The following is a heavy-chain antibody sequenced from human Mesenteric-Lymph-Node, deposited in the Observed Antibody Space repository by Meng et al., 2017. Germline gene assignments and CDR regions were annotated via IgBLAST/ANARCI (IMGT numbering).Heavy chain of an antibody. V-gene: IGHV6-1*01. D-gene: IGHD6-13*01. J-gene: IGHJ4*02. CDR1: GDSVSSNSAA. CDR3: ARDGRPLSYISSGFFDY. CDR2: TYYRSKWYN. Sequence: TLSLTCAISGDSVSSNSAAWNWIRQSPSRGLEWLGRTYYRSKWYNDYAVSVKSRITINQDTSKNQFSLQLNSVTPADTAVYYCARDGRPLSYISSGFFDYWGQGTLVTVSS.